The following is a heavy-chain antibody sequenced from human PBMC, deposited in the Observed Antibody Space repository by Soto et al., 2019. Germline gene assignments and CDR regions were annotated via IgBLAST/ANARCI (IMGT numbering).Heavy chain of an antibody. CDR2: ISAYNGNT. V-gene: IGHV1-18*01. D-gene: IGHD3-3*01. Sequence: ASVKVSCKASGYTFTSYGISWGRQAPGQGLEWMGWISAYNGNTNYAQKLQGRVTMTTDTSTSTAYMELRSLRSDDTAVYYCARAHAFYDFWSGPYEKYYFDYWGQGTLVTVSS. J-gene: IGHJ4*02. CDR3: ARAHAFYDFWSGPYEKYYFDY. CDR1: GYTFTSYG.